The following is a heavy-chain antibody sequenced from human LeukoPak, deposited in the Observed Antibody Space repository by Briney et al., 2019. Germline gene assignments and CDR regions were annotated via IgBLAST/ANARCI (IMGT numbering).Heavy chain of an antibody. V-gene: IGHV3-30*18. CDR2: ISDDGRRK. CDR1: GFSFISYG. D-gene: IGHD4-17*01. CDR3: AKRPSDYGDYVTYFDY. Sequence: GGSLRLSCAASGFSFISYGMRWVRQAPGKGLEWVGVISDDGRRKDYADSVKGRFTISRDNSKDTLYLQMNSLRAEDTAVYYCAKRPSDYGDYVTYFDYWGQGTLVTVSS. J-gene: IGHJ4*02.